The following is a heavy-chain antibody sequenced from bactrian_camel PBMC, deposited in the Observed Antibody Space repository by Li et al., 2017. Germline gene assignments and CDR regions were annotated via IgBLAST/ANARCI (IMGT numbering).Heavy chain of an antibody. J-gene: IGHJ4*01. Sequence: HVQLVESGGGSVQAGGSLRLSCAASGDTYTNVCMGWFRQAPGKEREGVAVIAGDGSTDYADSVKGRFTISRDDAKNTQYLQLNTLKTEDTAMYYCAGTRYFGGQGTQVTVS. CDR2: IAGDGST. D-gene: IGHD5*01. CDR1: GDTYTNVC. V-gene: IGHV3S53*01. CDR3: AGTRYF.